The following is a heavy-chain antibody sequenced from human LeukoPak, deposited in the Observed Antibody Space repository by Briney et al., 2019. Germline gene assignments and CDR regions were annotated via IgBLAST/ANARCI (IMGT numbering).Heavy chain of an antibody. Sequence: SETLSLTCAVSGGSISSGGYSWSCIRQPPGKGLEWIGYIYHSGSTYYNPSLKSRVTISVDRSKNQFSLKLSSVTAADTAVYYCARDSEGGAFDIWGQGTMVTVSS. V-gene: IGHV4-30-2*01. D-gene: IGHD3-16*01. CDR3: ARDSEGGAFDI. J-gene: IGHJ3*02. CDR1: GGSISSGGYS. CDR2: IYHSGST.